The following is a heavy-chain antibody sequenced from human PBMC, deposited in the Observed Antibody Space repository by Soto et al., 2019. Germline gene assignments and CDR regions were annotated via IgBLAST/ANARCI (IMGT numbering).Heavy chain of an antibody. CDR2: ISAYNGNT. Sequence: ASVKVSCKASGYTFTSYGISWVRQAPGQGLEWMGWISAYNGNTNYAQKLQGRVTMTTDTSTSTAYMELRSLRSDDTAVYCCAKVLRPKNNWFDPWGQGTLVTVSS. CDR1: GYTFTSYG. V-gene: IGHV1-18*01. J-gene: IGHJ5*02. D-gene: IGHD1-26*01. CDR3: AKVLRPKNNWFDP.